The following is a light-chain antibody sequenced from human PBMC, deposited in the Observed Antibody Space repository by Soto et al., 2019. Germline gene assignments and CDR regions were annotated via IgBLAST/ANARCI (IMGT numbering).Light chain of an antibody. CDR3: CSYTSSSTLI. CDR2: EVT. J-gene: IGLJ2*01. CDR1: SSDVGGYKY. Sequence: QSALTQPASVSGSPGQSITISCTGTSSDVGGYKYVSWYQQHPGKAPKLMIYEVTYRPSGVSNRFSGFKSGNTASLTISGLQAEDEDDYYCCSYTSSSTLIFGGGTKLTVL. V-gene: IGLV2-14*01.